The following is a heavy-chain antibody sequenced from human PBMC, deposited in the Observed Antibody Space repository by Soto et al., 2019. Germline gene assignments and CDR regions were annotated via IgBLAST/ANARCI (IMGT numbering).Heavy chain of an antibody. CDR1: GYTFTSYG. Sequence: GASVKVSCKASGYTFTSYGISWVRQAPGQGLEWMGWVSAYNGNTNYAQKLQGRVTMTTDTSTSTAYMELRSLRSDDTAVYYCARMYSSSTPYYYYYMDVWGKGTTVTVSS. CDR3: ARMYSSSTPYYYYYMDV. V-gene: IGHV1-18*01. CDR2: VSAYNGNT. D-gene: IGHD6-6*01. J-gene: IGHJ6*03.